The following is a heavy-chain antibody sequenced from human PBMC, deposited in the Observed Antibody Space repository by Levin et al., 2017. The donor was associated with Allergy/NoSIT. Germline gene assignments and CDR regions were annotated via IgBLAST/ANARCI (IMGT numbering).Heavy chain of an antibody. Sequence: PGGSLRLSCAASGFTFSNAWMSWVRQAPGKGLEWVGRIKSKTDGGTTDYAAPVKGRFTISRDDSKNTLYLQMNSLKTEDTAVYYCTTRLLWFGETCDYWGQGTLVTVSS. V-gene: IGHV3-15*01. CDR3: TTRLLWFGETCDY. J-gene: IGHJ4*02. CDR2: IKSKTDGGTT. CDR1: GFTFSNAW. D-gene: IGHD3-10*01.